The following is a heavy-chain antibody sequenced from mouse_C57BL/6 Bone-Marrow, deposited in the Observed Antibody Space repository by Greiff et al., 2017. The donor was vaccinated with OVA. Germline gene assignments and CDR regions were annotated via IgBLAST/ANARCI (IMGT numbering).Heavy chain of an antibody. CDR1: GYTVTSYW. J-gene: IGHJ1*03. D-gene: IGHD2-4*01. V-gene: IGHV1-69*01. CDR2: IDPSDSYT. CDR3: AREGDYDGWYFDV. Sequence: QVQLKQPGAELVMPGASVKLSCKASGYTVTSYWMHWVKQRPGQGLEWIGEIDPSDSYTNYNQKFKGKSTLTVDKSSSTAYMQLSSLTSEDSAVYYCAREGDYDGWYFDVWGTGTTVTVSS.